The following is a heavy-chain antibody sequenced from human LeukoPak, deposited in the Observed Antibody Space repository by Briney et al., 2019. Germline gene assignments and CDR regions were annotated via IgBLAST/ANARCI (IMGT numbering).Heavy chain of an antibody. CDR1: GGSISSSNW. Sequence: PSETLSLTCAVSGGSISSSNWWSWVRQPPGKGLEWIGGIYHSGSTNYNPSLKSRVTISVDTSKNQFSLKLSSVTAADTAVYYCARDRYCSSTSCPQGIWFDPWGQGTLVTVSS. D-gene: IGHD2-2*01. J-gene: IGHJ5*02. CDR3: ARDRYCSSTSCPQGIWFDP. CDR2: IYHSGST. V-gene: IGHV4-4*02.